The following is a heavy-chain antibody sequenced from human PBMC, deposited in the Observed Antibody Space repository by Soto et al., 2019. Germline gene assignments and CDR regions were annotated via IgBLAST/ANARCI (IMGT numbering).Heavy chain of an antibody. CDR3: ARDAGRYMVTMYYFDY. J-gene: IGHJ4*02. CDR1: GFTFSSYG. Sequence: QVQLVESGGGVVQPGRSLRLSCAASGFTFSSYGMHWVRQAPGKGLEWVAVIWYDGSNKYYADSVKGRFTISRDNSKNTLYLQMNSLRAEDTAVYYCARDAGRYMVTMYYFDYWGQGTLVTVSS. D-gene: IGHD2-21*02. V-gene: IGHV3-33*01. CDR2: IWYDGSNK.